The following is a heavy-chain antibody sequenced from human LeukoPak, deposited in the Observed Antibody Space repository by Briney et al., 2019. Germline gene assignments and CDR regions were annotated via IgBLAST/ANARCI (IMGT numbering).Heavy chain of an antibody. CDR1: GYTFTGYY. Sequence: GASVKVTLKASGYTFTGYYMHGVRQAPGQGLEWMGWINPNSGGTNYAQKFQGRVTMTRDTSISTAYMELSRLRSDDTAVYYCARSSRLGGVVVVVASFVPWGRSPRDTVSS. CDR3: ARSSRLGGVVVVVASFVP. V-gene: IGHV1-2*02. D-gene: IGHD2-15*01. J-gene: IGHJ5*02. CDR2: INPNSGGT.